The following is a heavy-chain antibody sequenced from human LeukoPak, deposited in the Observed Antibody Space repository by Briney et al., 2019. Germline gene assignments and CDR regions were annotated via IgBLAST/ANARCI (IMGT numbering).Heavy chain of an antibody. D-gene: IGHD6-13*01. V-gene: IGHV4-34*01. CDR3: AGGRKYSSSWYRGYNWFDP. J-gene: IGHJ5*02. CDR1: GGSFSGYY. Sequence: SETLSLTCAVYGGSFSGYYWSWIRQPPGKGLEWIGEINHSGSTNYNPSLKSRVTISVDTSKNQFSLKLSSVTAADTAVYYCAGGRKYSSSWYRGYNWFDPWGQGTLVTVSS. CDR2: INHSGST.